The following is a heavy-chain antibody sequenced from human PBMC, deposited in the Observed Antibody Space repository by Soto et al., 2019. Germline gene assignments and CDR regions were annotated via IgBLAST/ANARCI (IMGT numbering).Heavy chain of an antibody. CDR2: IYFSGPV. Sequence: SETLSLTCTVSGDSVGAYFWSWIRQPTGKGLECIGYIYFSGPVTYNPSLERRVTISADTAKSQLSLRLTSVTAADTAVYYCARGGGNYPYYLDYWSQGTLVTVSS. D-gene: IGHD1-26*01. CDR3: ARGGGNYPYYLDY. J-gene: IGHJ4*02. V-gene: IGHV4-59*02. CDR1: GDSVGAYF.